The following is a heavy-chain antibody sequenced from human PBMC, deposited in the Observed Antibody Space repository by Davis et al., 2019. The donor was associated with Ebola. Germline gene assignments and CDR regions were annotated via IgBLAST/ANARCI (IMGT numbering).Heavy chain of an antibody. V-gene: IGHV4-34*01. CDR2: INHSGTT. Sequence: MPSETLSLTCAVYGGSFSGYYWSWIRQPPGKGLEWIGEINHSGTTNYNPSLKSRVTISVDTSKNQFSLKLSSVTAADTAVYYCARDRGPMGGSGPKVGYYYYYYGMDVWGQGTTVTVSS. CDR3: ARDRGPMGGSGPKVGYYYYYYGMDV. CDR1: GGSFSGYY. D-gene: IGHD3-10*01. J-gene: IGHJ6*02.